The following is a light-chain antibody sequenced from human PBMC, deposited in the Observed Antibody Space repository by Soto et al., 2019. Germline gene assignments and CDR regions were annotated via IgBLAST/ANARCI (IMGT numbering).Light chain of an antibody. CDR3: HQSFSSPRT. Sequence: IQLSQSPSSLSASVGDRVTITCRASEGISSYLNWYRLKPGTAPKLLIYAASNLQSGVPPRFSGSGSGKDFTLTIAALQPDDFATYYCHQSFSSPRTFGQGTKV. CDR1: EGISSY. J-gene: IGKJ1*01. CDR2: AAS. V-gene: IGKV1-39*01.